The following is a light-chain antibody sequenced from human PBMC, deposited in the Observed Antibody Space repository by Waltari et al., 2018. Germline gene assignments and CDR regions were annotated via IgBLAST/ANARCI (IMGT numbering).Light chain of an antibody. CDR3: QVWDSSRDLVL. CDR1: NIGSQG. CDR2: DDS. V-gene: IGLV3-21*03. Sequence: SYVLTQPPSVSVAPGKTATITCGGDNIGSQGVNWYQQRPGQAPVLVVYDDSDRPSDIPERFSGSISGNMATLTVSRVEAGDEADYYCQVWDSSRDLVLIGGGTELTVL. J-gene: IGLJ2*01.